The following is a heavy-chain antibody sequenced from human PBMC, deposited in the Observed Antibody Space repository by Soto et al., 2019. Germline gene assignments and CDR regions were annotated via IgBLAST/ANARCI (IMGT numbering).Heavy chain of an antibody. Sequence: NPSETLSLTCTVSGGSISSSSYYWGWIRQPPGKGLEWIGSIYYSGSTYYNPSLKSRVTISVDTSKNQFSLKLSSVTAADTAVYYCARLDRNWFDPWGQGTLVTVSS. CDR1: GGSISSSSYY. J-gene: IGHJ5*02. D-gene: IGHD3-3*01. V-gene: IGHV4-39*01. CDR3: ARLDRNWFDP. CDR2: IYYSGST.